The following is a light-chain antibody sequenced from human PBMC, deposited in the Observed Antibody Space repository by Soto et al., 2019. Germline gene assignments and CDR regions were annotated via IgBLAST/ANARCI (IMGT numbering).Light chain of an antibody. CDR3: QQYNNWPPWT. CDR1: QSVSSN. CDR2: GAS. J-gene: IGKJ1*01. Sequence: EIVITQSPATLSVSPGESATLSCRASQSVSSNLAWYQQKPGQAPSLLIYGASIRATGIPARFSGSGSGTDFTLTISSLQSEDFAVYYCQQYNNWPPWTFGPGTNVDIK. V-gene: IGKV3-15*01.